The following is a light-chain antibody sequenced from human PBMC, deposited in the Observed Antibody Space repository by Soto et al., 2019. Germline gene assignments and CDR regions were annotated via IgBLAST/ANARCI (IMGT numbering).Light chain of an antibody. J-gene: IGKJ3*01. CDR3: QQYGSSFT. CDR1: QRVSSSH. V-gene: IGKV3-20*01. CDR2: GAS. Sequence: EIVLTQSPGTLSLSPGERATLSCRASQRVSSSHLAWYQQKPGQAPRLLIYGASSRATGVPDRFSGSGSGTDFTLTINRLEPEDFAVYYCQQYGSSFTFGPGTKVDIK.